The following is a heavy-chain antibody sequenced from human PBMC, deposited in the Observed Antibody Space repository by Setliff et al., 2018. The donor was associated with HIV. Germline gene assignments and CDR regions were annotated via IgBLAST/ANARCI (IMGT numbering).Heavy chain of an antibody. CDR2: ISHSGST. Sequence: SETLSLTGAVSGGSISSTNWGSWVRQHPGKGLEWIGEISHSGSTNYKPSLKSRVTISVDKSKNQFSLKLSSVTAADTAVYYCARLTTGAAFDIWGQGTMVTV. CDR3: ARLTTGAAFDI. J-gene: IGHJ3*02. CDR1: GGSISSTNW. D-gene: IGHD4-17*01. V-gene: IGHV4-4*02.